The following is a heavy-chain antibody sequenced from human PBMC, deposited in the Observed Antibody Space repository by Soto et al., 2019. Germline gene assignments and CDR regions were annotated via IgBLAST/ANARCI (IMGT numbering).Heavy chain of an antibody. J-gene: IGHJ4*02. CDR2: IYHSGST. Sequence: QLQLQESGSGLVKPSQTLSLTCAVSGGSISSGGYSWSWIRQPPGKGLEWIGYIYHSGSTYYNPSLKSRVTISVDRSKNQFSLKLSSVTAANTAVYYCASRRDGYNYYGYWGQGTLVTVSS. CDR1: GGSISSGGYS. D-gene: IGHD5-12*01. CDR3: ASRRDGYNYYGY. V-gene: IGHV4-30-2*01.